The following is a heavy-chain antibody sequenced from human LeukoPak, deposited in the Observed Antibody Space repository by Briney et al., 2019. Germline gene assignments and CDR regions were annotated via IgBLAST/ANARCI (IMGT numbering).Heavy chain of an antibody. CDR3: ARETYYDFWSGYQTLQNWFDP. CDR2: INPNSGGT. CDR1: GYTFTGYY. D-gene: IGHD3-3*01. Sequence: ASVKVSCKASGYTFTGYYMHWVRQAPGQGLEWMGWINPNSGGTNYAQKFQGRVTMTRDTSISTAYMELSRLRSDDTAVYYCARETYYDFWSGYQTLQNWFDPWGQGTLVTVSS. V-gene: IGHV1-2*02. J-gene: IGHJ5*02.